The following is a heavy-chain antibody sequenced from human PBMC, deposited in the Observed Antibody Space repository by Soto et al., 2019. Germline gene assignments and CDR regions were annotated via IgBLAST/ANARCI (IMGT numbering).Heavy chain of an antibody. J-gene: IGHJ4*02. CDR1: GGSFSGYY. Sequence: PSETLSLTCAVFGGSFSGYYWSWIRQPPGKGLEWIGEISHSGSTSYNPSLKSRVTISMDTSKNQFSLKLTSVTAADTAVYYCARRRLASGSGSLYYFDYWGQGTLVTVSS. V-gene: IGHV4-34*01. CDR3: ARRRLASGSGSLYYFDY. D-gene: IGHD3-10*01. CDR2: ISHSGST.